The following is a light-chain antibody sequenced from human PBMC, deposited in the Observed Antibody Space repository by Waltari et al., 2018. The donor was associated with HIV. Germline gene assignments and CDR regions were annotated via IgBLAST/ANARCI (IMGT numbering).Light chain of an antibody. V-gene: IGKV3-20*01. CDR1: QSVNSNY. CDR2: GAS. J-gene: IGKJ1*01. Sequence: EIVLTQSPGTLSLSPGEGATLSCRASQSVNSNYLTWYQQKPGQAPRLLIYGASSRPTGIPNRFSGSGSGTDFTLTVSRLEPEDSAVYYCQQYGTSPRTFGRGTKVEI. CDR3: QQYGTSPRT.